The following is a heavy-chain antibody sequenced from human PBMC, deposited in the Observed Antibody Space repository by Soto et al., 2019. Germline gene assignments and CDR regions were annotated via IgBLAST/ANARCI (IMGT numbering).Heavy chain of an antibody. Sequence: GASVKVSWKASGGTFSSYAISWVRQAPGQGLDWMGGIIPIFGTANYAQKFQGRVTITADESTSTAYMELSSLRSEDTAVYYCARAPYYYGSGPHYGMDVWGQGTTVTVSS. J-gene: IGHJ6*02. D-gene: IGHD3-10*01. CDR2: IIPIFGTA. V-gene: IGHV1-69*13. CDR3: ARAPYYYGSGPHYGMDV. CDR1: GGTFSSYA.